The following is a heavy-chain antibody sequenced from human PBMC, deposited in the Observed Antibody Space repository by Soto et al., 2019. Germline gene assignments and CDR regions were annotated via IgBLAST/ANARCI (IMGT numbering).Heavy chain of an antibody. J-gene: IGHJ6*03. CDR1: GYTFTGYY. CDR2: INPNSGGT. V-gene: IGHV1-2*04. Sequence: ASVKVSYKASGYTFTGYYMHWVRQAPGQGLEWMGWINPNSGGTNYAQKFQGWVTMTRDTSISTAYMELSRLRSDDTAVYYCARGENVVVPAAIRYYYYYMDVWGKGTTVTVSS. D-gene: IGHD2-2*01. CDR3: ARGENVVVPAAIRYYYYYMDV.